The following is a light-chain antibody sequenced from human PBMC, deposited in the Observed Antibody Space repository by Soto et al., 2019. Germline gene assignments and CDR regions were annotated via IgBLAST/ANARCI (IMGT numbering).Light chain of an antibody. CDR1: QSVNSY. V-gene: IGKV3-11*01. J-gene: IGKJ4*01. Sequence: EIVLTQSPATLSLSLGERATLSCRASQSVNSYLAWYQQKPGQAPRLLIYNASNRATGIPSRFSGSGSGTDFTLTISSLEPEDFAVYYCQQRYNWPLTFGGGTKVEIK. CDR3: QQRYNWPLT. CDR2: NAS.